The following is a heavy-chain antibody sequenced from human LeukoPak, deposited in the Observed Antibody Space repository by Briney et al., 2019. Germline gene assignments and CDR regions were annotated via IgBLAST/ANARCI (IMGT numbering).Heavy chain of an antibody. Sequence: GGSLRLSCADSGFTFSSYWMSWVRRAPGKGLEWVANIKQDGSEKYYVDSVKGRFTISRDNAKNSLHLQMNSLRAEDTAVYYCAREGVKQQMVFDYWGQGTLVTVSS. J-gene: IGHJ4*02. CDR2: IKQDGSEK. D-gene: IGHD6-13*01. V-gene: IGHV3-7*01. CDR1: GFTFSSYW. CDR3: AREGVKQQMVFDY.